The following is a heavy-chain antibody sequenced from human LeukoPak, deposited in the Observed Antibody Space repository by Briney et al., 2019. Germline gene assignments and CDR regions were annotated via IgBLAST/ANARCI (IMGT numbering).Heavy chain of an antibody. CDR1: GFTFSSFV. CDR3: AKDLRYGDYD. V-gene: IGHV3-30*18. CDR2: ISYDGQTK. J-gene: IGHJ4*02. D-gene: IGHD4-17*01. Sequence: PGGSLRLSCAASGFTFSSFVMHWVRQAPGKGLEWVAVISYDGQTKCYADSVKGRFTISRDNSKNTLYLQVDGLRTEDTAVYYCAKDLRYGDYDWGQGTLVTVSS.